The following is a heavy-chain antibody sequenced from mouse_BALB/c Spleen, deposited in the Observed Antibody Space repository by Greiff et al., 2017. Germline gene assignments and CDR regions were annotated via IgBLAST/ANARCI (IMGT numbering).Heavy chain of an antibody. J-gene: IGHJ4*01. D-gene: IGHD1-1*01. CDR2: IYPGNGDT. CDR3: ARGVTIYGSSFYAMDY. CDR1: GYTFTSYN. V-gene: IGHV1-12*01. Sequence: LQQPGAELVKPGASVKMSCKASGYTFTSYNMHWVKQTPGQGLEWIGAIYPGNGDTSYNQKFKGKATLTADKSSSTAYMQLSSLTSEDSAVYYCARGVTIYGSSFYAMDYWGQGTSVTVSS.